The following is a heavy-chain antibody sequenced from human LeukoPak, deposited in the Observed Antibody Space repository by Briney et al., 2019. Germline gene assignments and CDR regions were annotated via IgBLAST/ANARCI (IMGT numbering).Heavy chain of an antibody. CDR2: ISSSGSTI. CDR1: GFTFSDYY. V-gene: IGHV3-11*04. Sequence: GGSLRLSCAASGFTFSDYYMSWIRQAPGKGLEWVSYISSSGSTIYYADSVKGRFTISRDNAKNTLYLQMNSLRAEDTAVYYCAKASLSSSPRYYYMDVWGKGTTVTVSS. J-gene: IGHJ6*03. D-gene: IGHD6-6*01. CDR3: AKASLSSSPRYYYMDV.